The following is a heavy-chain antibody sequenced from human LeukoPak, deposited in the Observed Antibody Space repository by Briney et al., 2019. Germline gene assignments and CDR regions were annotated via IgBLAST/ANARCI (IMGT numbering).Heavy chain of an antibody. CDR2: IIPIFGTA. CDR1: GGTFSSYA. J-gene: IGHJ2*01. V-gene: IGHV1-69*13. Sequence: SVKVSCKASGGTFSSYAISWVRQAPGQGLEWMGGIIPIFGTANYAQKFQGRVTITADESTSTAYMELSSLRSEDTAVYYCAGIYYDILTGYNWYFDLWGRGTLVTVSS. D-gene: IGHD3-9*01. CDR3: AGIYYDILTGYNWYFDL.